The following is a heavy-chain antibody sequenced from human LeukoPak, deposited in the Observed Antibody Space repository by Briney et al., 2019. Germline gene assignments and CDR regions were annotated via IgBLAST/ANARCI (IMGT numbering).Heavy chain of an antibody. J-gene: IGHJ4*02. CDR2: IKTKTDDGAT. Sequence: GGSLKLSCAASGFTFSNARMNWVRQAPGKGLEWVGRIKTKTDDGATDYSAPVKARFTISRDDSKTTLYLQMNGLKTEDTAIYYCTTYVGATAYWGQGTLVTVSS. V-gene: IGHV3-15*01. CDR1: GFTFSNAR. CDR3: TTYVGATAY. D-gene: IGHD1-26*01.